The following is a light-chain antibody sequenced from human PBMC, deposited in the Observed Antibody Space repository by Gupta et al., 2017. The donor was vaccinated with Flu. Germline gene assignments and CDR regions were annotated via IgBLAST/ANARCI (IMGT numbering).Light chain of an antibody. V-gene: IGKV4-1*01. CDR2: WAS. CDR3: QQYDSTPS. J-gene: IGKJ3*01. Sequence: IVLTQSPDSLAASLGERATINCKSSQSVLYSSNNKTYLAWYQQTPGQPPKLLIYWASTREAVVPDRFSGSGSGTDFTLTISSLQAEDGAVYYCQQYDSTPSFGPGTKVEIK. CDR1: QSVLYSSNNKTY.